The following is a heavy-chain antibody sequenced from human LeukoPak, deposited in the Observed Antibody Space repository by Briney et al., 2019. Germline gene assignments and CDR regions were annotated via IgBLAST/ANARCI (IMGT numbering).Heavy chain of an antibody. Sequence: EASVKVSCKASGYTFTSYYMHWVRQAPGQGLEWMGIINPSGGSKRYAQKFQGRVHMTTDTSTNTAYMEMRSRRSDDTAIYYCARGVDDFGDFCFDYWGRGTQVTVSS. V-gene: IGHV1-46*01. D-gene: IGHD4-17*01. CDR2: INPSGGSK. CDR1: GYTFTSYY. CDR3: ARGVDDFGDFCFDY. J-gene: IGHJ4*02.